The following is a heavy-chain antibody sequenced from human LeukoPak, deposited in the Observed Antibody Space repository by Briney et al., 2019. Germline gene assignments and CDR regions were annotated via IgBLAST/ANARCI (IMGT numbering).Heavy chain of an antibody. J-gene: IGHJ3*01. CDR1: GFTFSSYG. D-gene: IGHD4-17*01. V-gene: IGHV3-33*06. CDR3: TKDPNGDYVGAFDF. Sequence: PGGSLRLSCAASGFTFSSYGMHWVRQAPGKGLEWVAVIWYDGSNKYYADSVKGRFTISRDNSKNTLYLQMNSLRAEDTAVYYCTKDPNGDYVGAFDFWDQGTLVIVSS. CDR2: IWYDGSNK.